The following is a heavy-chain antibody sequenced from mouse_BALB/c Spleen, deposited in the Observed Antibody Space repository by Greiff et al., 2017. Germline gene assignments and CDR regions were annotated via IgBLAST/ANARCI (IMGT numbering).Heavy chain of an antibody. D-gene: IGHD4-1*01. CDR2: IYPGSGNT. CDR1: GYTFTDYY. J-gene: IGHJ3*01. Sequence: QVQLQQSGAELARPGASVKLSCKASGYTFTDYYINWVKQRTGQGLEWIGEIYPGSGNTYYNEKFKGKATLTADKSSSTAYMQLSSLTSEDSAVYFCASGSPFAYWGQGTLVTVSA. V-gene: IGHV1-77*01. CDR3: ASGSPFAY.